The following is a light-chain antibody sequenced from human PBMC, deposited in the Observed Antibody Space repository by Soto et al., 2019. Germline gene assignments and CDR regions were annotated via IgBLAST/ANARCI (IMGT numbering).Light chain of an antibody. CDR3: SSFTGTNNLYV. V-gene: IGLV2-8*01. CDR1: SSDIGGYNY. Sequence: QSALTQPPSASGSPGQSVTISCTGTSSDIGGYNYVSWYQQHPGKAPKLMIYEVTKRPSGVPDRFSASRSGNTASLTVSGLQSEDEADYYCSSFTGTNNLYVFXTGTKV. J-gene: IGLJ1*01. CDR2: EVT.